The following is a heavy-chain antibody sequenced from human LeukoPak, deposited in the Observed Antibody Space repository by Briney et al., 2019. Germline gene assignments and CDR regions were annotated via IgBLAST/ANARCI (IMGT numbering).Heavy chain of an antibody. CDR2: IYSDGRT. J-gene: IGHJ3*02. Sequence: GGSLRLCCAASGFTFSGHWMTWVRLAPGKGLEWVSLIYSDGRTYYADSVKGRFTISRDNSKNTLYLQMNSVRAEDTAVYYCARESSGFDIWGQGTMVTVSS. CDR3: ARESSGFDI. V-gene: IGHV3-53*01. CDR1: GFTFSGHW.